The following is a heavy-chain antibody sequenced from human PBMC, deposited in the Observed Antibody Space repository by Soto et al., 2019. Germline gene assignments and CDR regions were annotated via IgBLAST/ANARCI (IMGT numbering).Heavy chain of an antibody. CDR3: ARDPRGIRFLEWFL. V-gene: IGHV1-69*04. CDR2: IIPILGIA. J-gene: IGHJ4*02. D-gene: IGHD3-3*01. CDR1: GGTFSSYT. Sequence: SVKVSCKASGGTFSSYTISWVRQAPGQGLEWMGRIIPILGIANYAQKFQGRVTITADKSTSTAYMELSSLRSEDTAVYYCARDPRGIRFLEWFLWGQGTLVTVSS.